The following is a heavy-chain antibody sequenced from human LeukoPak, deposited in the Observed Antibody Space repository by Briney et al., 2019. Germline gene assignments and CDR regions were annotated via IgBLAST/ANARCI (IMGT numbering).Heavy chain of an antibody. V-gene: IGHV3-23*01. D-gene: IGHD3-3*01. CDR3: ANVPWSGTYYFDY. Sequence: PGGSLRLSCAASGFTFSSYAMSWVRQAPGKGLEWVSAISGSGGSTYYADSVKGRFTISRDNSKNTLYLQMNSLRAEDTAVYYCANVPWSGTYYFDYWGQGTLVTVSS. J-gene: IGHJ4*02. CDR1: GFTFSSYA. CDR2: ISGSGGST.